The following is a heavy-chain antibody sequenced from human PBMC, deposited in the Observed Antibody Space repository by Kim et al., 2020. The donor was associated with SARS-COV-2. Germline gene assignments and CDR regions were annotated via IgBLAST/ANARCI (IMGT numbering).Heavy chain of an antibody. CDR1: GFTFGSYW. D-gene: IGHD3-9*01. J-gene: IGHJ1*01. V-gene: IGHV3-7*03. CDR3: ARTLTGTTESFEY. CDR2: IKQDGSQK. Sequence: GGSLRLSCAASGFTFGSYWMTWVRQAPGKGLEWVANIKQDGSQKYYVDSVKGRFTISRDDAKNSLYLQMNSLRAEDTAVYYCARTLTGTTESFEYWGQGTRVTVSS.